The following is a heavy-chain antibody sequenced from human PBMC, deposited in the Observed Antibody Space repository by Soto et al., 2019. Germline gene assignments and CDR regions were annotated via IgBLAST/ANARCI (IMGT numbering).Heavy chain of an antibody. Sequence: QVQLVQSGAEVKKPGASVKVSCKASGYTFTSYGIRWVRQAPGQGLEWMGWISAYNGNTNYAQKLEGRVTMTTDTSTSTAYMELRSLRSDDTAVYYCARTMVRGVIIYYFDYWGQGTLVTVSS. V-gene: IGHV1-18*01. D-gene: IGHD3-10*01. CDR3: ARTMVRGVIIYYFDY. CDR1: GYTFTSYG. CDR2: ISAYNGNT. J-gene: IGHJ4*02.